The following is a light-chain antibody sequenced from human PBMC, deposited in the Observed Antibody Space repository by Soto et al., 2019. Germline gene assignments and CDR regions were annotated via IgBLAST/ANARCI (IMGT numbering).Light chain of an antibody. J-gene: IGKJ1*01. CDR2: DAS. Sequence: EIVLPQSPATLSLSPGERATLSCRASQSISNFLAWYQQKPGQAPRLLIYDASNRATGIPARFSGSGSGTDFTLTISSLVPEDFAVHYCHPRSNWTPWTFGQGTKVDIK. V-gene: IGKV3-11*01. CDR1: QSISNF. CDR3: HPRSNWTPWT.